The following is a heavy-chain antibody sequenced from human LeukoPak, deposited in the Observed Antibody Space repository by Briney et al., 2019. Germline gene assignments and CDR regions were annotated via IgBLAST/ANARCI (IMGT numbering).Heavy chain of an antibody. Sequence: GGSLRLSCAASGFAFSSYSMNWVRQAPGKGLEWVSSISGSTGHSYYADSVKGRFTISRDNAKNSLYLQMNSLRAEDTAVYYCARDSHGTMVRGVSNYWGQGTLVTVSS. CDR1: GFAFSSYS. CDR3: ARDSHGTMVRGVSNY. V-gene: IGHV3-21*01. D-gene: IGHD3-10*01. J-gene: IGHJ4*02. CDR2: ISGSTGHS.